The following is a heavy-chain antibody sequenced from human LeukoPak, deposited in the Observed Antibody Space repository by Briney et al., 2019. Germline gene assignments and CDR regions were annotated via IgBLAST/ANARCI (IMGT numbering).Heavy chain of an antibody. CDR1: GGSFIGYY. Sequence: SETLSLTCAVDGGSFIGYYWSWIRQPPGKWLEWIGEINHSGSTNYNPSLKSSVTISVDTSKNQFSMKLSSVTAAATAVYYCAREAFRFDYWGQGTLVTVSS. V-gene: IGHV4-34*01. CDR2: INHSGST. J-gene: IGHJ4*02. CDR3: AREAFRFDY.